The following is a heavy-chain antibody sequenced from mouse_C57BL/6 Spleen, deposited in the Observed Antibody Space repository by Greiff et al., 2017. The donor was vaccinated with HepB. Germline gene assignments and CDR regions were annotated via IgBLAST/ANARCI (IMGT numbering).Heavy chain of an antibody. D-gene: IGHD1-1*01. CDR1: GYTFTDYE. CDR3: TRPLYGSSWYFDV. J-gene: IGHJ1*03. Sequence: VKLVESGAELVRPGASVTLSCKASGYTFTDYEMHWVKQTPVHGLEWIGAIDPETGGTAYNQKFKGKAILTADKSSSTAYMKLRSLTSEDSAVYYFTRPLYGSSWYFDVWGTGTTVTVAS. CDR2: IDPETGGT. V-gene: IGHV1-15*01.